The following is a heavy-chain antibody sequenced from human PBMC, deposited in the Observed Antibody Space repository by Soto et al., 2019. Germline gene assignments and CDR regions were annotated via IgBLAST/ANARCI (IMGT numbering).Heavy chain of an antibody. J-gene: IGHJ6*02. CDR2: IYYSGRT. CDR3: ARGIEGWYQGRYYYGMDV. CDR1: GGSVSSGSYY. V-gene: IGHV4-61*01. Sequence: QVQLQESGPGLVKPSETLSLTCTVSGGSVSSGSYYWSWIRQPPGKGLEWIGYIYYSGRTNYNPSLTSRVTISVDTSKHQFSLKLSSVTAADTAVYYCARGIEGWYQGRYYYGMDVWGQGTTVTVSS. D-gene: IGHD6-19*01.